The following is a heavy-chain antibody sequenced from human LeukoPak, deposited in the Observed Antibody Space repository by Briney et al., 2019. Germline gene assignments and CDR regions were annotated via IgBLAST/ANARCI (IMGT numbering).Heavy chain of an antibody. CDR2: IYTSGST. D-gene: IGHD3-9*01. CDR1: GGSISSYY. J-gene: IGHJ4*02. Sequence: NPSETLSLTCTVSGGSISSYYWSWIRQPAGKGLEWIGRIYTSGSTNYNPSLKSRVTMSVDTSKNQFSLKLSSVTAADTAVYYCARERADYDILTGYPYFDYWGQGTLVTVSS. V-gene: IGHV4-4*07. CDR3: ARERADYDILTGYPYFDY.